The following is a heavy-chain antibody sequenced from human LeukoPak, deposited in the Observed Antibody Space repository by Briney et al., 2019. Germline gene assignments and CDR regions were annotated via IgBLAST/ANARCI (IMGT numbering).Heavy chain of an antibody. CDR2: IYTSGST. J-gene: IGHJ4*02. D-gene: IGHD3-22*01. CDR3: ARDRYYCDSSGYRFDY. CDR1: GGSISSYY. Sequence: SETLSLTCTVSGGSISSYYWSWVRQPAGKGLEWIGRIYTSGSTNYNPSLKSRVTMSVDTSRNQFSLKLSSVTAADTAVYYCARDRYYCDSSGYRFDYWGQGTLVTVSS. V-gene: IGHV4-4*07.